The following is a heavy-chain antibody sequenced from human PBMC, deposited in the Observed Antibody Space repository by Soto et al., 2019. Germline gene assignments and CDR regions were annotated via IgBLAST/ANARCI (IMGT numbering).Heavy chain of an antibody. CDR1: GYTFINYH. J-gene: IGHJ4*02. D-gene: IGHD5-12*01. CDR3: AKSPRGEMATY. V-gene: IGHV1-18*01. Sequence: QVQLVQSGGEVKKPGASVTVSCKASGYTFINYHITWVRQAPGQGLEWMAWINTYNGMTDYAQRFQGRVTMTRDTSTSTAYMELRNLGSDATAVYFCAKSPRGEMATYWGQGTLVTVSS. CDR2: INTYNGMT.